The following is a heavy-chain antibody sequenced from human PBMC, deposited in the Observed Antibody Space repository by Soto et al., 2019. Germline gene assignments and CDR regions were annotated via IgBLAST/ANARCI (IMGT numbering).Heavy chain of an antibody. V-gene: IGHV4-4*02. CDR2: IYHSGST. J-gene: IGHJ4*02. Sequence: QVQLQESGPGLVKPSGTLSLTCAVSGGSISSSNWWSWVRQPPGKGLQWIGEIYHSGSTNYIPSLQSRVTISVDKSRNQFSRKLSSVTAADTAVYYCARRWGEGRVDYWGQGTLVTVSS. CDR3: ARRWGEGRVDY. D-gene: IGHD3-10*01. CDR1: GGSISSSNW.